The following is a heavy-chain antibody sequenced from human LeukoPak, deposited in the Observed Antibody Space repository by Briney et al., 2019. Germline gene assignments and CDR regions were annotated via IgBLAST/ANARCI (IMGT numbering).Heavy chain of an antibody. D-gene: IGHD1-1*01. CDR1: RVSISRYY. CDR2: FYYSWCT. J-gene: IGHJ4*02. V-gene: IGHV4-59*01. CDR3: AGAKGLQGNEHPFDY. Sequence: SETLLLTGSGSRVSISRYYWSWLRQRQGNGVEWVGFFYYSWCTNYNPSLKSRVHLSVDTSKNQFSLKVSSVTAAHPAVYYCAGAKGLQGNEHPFDYWGQGTLVTVSS.